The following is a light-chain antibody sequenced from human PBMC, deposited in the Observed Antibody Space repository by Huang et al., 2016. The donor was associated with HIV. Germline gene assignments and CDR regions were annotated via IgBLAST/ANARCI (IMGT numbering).Light chain of an antibody. CDR2: GAS. V-gene: IGKV1-39*01. Sequence: DIQMTQSPASLSASVGDRVTITCRATQSISNYVNWYQQKPGKAPTLLIYGASTFQSGVPSRFSGSGSGTDFTLTISSLQPEDFTTYYCQQSYNTPPTFGQGTKVEI. CDR1: QSISNY. CDR3: QQSYNTPPT. J-gene: IGKJ1*01.